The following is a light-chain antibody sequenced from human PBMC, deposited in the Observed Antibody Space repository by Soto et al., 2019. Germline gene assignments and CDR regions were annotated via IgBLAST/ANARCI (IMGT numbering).Light chain of an antibody. CDR3: SSFADSSVRDYV. V-gene: IGLV2-14*03. Sequence: QSALTQPASVSGSPGQPITISCTGTSSDVGANNYVSWYQQHPGGVPKLLIYDVSSRPSGVSSRFSGSKSGNTASLTISGLQADDEADYYCSSFADSSVRDYVFGGGTKLTVL. J-gene: IGLJ1*01. CDR1: SSDVGANNY. CDR2: DVS.